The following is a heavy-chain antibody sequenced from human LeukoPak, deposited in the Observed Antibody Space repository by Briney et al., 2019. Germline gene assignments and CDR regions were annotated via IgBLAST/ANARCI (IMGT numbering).Heavy chain of an antibody. Sequence: SETLSLTCPVSGGSISSGGYCWSWIRQPPGKGLDWIGYIYHSGSTYYNPSLKSRVTISVDRSKNQFSLKLSSVTAAATAVYYCARAGGTMLRGGYYFDYWGQGPLVTVSS. CDR3: ARAGGTMLRGGYYFDY. V-gene: IGHV4-30-2*01. CDR2: IYHSGST. CDR1: GGSISSGGYC. D-gene: IGHD3-10*01. J-gene: IGHJ4*02.